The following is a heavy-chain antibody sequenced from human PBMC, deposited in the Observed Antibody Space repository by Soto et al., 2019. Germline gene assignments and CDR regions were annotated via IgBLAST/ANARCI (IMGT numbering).Heavy chain of an antibody. Sequence: SVKVSCKASGGTFSSYAISWARQAPGQGLEWMGGIIPIFGTANYAQKFQGRVTITADKSTSTAYMELSSLRSEDTAVYYCGGYCSSTSCSGGMDVWGQGTTVTVSS. J-gene: IGHJ6*02. V-gene: IGHV1-69*06. CDR1: GGTFSSYA. CDR3: GGYCSSTSCSGGMDV. D-gene: IGHD2-2*01. CDR2: IIPIFGTA.